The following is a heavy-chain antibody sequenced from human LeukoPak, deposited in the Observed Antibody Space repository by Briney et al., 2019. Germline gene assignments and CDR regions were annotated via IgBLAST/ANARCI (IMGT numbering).Heavy chain of an antibody. CDR2: IYSTRTT. Sequence: GGSLRLSCAATGFTVSSNYMNWVRQAPGKGLEWVSVIYSTRTTDYADSVKGRFSISRDNSKNTLYLQMNSLRVEDTAVYYCARVLRTTVRGVNGHFDTWGQGTLVTVSS. V-gene: IGHV3-53*01. CDR3: ARVLRTTVRGVNGHFDT. D-gene: IGHD3-10*01. CDR1: GFTVSSNY. J-gene: IGHJ4*02.